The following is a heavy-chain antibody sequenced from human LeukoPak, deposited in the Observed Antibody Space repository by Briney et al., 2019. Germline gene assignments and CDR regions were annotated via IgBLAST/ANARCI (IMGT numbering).Heavy chain of an antibody. CDR3: VRGAPFDY. Sequence: GGSLRLSCAASGFTFSDYGMHWVRQAPGKGLEWVATISSDGRNKNHVESVKGRFTISRDNAKNMLYLEMNSLRVDDTSVYYCVRGAPFDYWGQGTLVTVSS. CDR2: ISSDGRNK. D-gene: IGHD1-26*01. J-gene: IGHJ4*02. V-gene: IGHV3-30*03. CDR1: GFTFSDYG.